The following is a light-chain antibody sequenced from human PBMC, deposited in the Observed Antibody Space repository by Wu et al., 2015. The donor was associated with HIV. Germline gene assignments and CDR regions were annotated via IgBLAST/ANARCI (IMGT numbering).Light chain of an antibody. Sequence: EIVMTQSPATLSVSPGERATLSCRASQSVSSNLAWYQQKPGQAPRLLIYGASTRVTGIPARFRGSGSGTDFTLTITSLEPEDFAVYYCQQRSKWPLTFGQGTRLEIK. V-gene: IGKV3D-15*01. CDR2: GAS. J-gene: IGKJ5*01. CDR1: QSVSSN. CDR3: QQRSKWPLT.